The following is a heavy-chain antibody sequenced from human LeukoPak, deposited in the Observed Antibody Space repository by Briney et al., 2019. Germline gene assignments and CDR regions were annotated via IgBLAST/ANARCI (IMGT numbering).Heavy chain of an antibody. CDR2: MYYSGST. D-gene: IGHD3-22*01. J-gene: IGHJ5*02. V-gene: IGHV4-30-4*08. CDR3: ARPYYYDSRIDP. Sequence: SETLSLTCTVSGGSISSGGYYWSWLRQHPGKGLEWIAYMYYSGSTYYNPSLKRRVTMSADTSKNQLSLKLSSVTAADTAVYYCARPYYYDSRIDPWGQGSLVTVSS. CDR1: GGSISSGGYY.